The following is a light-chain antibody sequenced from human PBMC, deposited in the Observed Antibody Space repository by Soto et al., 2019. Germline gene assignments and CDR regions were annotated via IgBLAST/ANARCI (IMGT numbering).Light chain of an antibody. V-gene: IGKV3-11*01. CDR2: DAS. Sequence: EIVLTQSPATLSLSPGERATLSCRASQSVSSYLAWYQQKPGQAPRLLIYDASNRATGIPARFSGSGSGTDFTVPISSLESEDFAVYYCQQRSNWPPLTFGGGTKVEIK. CDR3: QQRSNWPPLT. CDR1: QSVSSY. J-gene: IGKJ4*01.